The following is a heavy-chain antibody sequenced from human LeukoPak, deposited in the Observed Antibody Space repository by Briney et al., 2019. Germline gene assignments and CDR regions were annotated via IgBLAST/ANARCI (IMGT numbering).Heavy chain of an antibody. CDR3: ARLIVGSSSTGWFDP. D-gene: IGHD6-6*01. J-gene: IGHJ5*02. CDR1: GYTFTSYW. V-gene: IGHV5-51*01. Sequence: GESLKISCQSSGYTFTSYWIGWVRQMPGKGLQWMGIIYPGDSDTTYRTSFQGQVTISADKSISTAYLQWSSLKASDTAIYYCARLIVGSSSTGWFDPWGQGTLVTVSS. CDR2: IYPGDSDT.